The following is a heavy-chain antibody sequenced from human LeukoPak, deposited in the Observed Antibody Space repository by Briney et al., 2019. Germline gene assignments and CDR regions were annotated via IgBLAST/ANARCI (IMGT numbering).Heavy chain of an antibody. CDR1: GFTFSSYS. V-gene: IGHV3-21*01. CDR2: ISSSSSYI. D-gene: IGHD6-19*01. Sequence: GGSLRLSCAASGFTFSSYSMNWVRQAPGKGLEWVSSISSSSSYIYYADSVKGRFTISRDNSKNTLYLQMNSLRAEDTAVYYCARDRVGSGLLDYWGQGTLVTVSS. CDR3: ARDRVGSGLLDY. J-gene: IGHJ4*02.